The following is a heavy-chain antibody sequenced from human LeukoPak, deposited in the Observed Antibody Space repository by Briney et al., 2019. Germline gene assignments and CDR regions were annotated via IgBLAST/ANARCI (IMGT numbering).Heavy chain of an antibody. CDR3: AKALGVLRAFDI. V-gene: IGHV3-23*01. J-gene: IGHJ3*02. CDR2: ISASGGST. Sequence: GGSLRLSCATSGFTFSGNAMSWVRQAPGKGLEWVSGISASGGSTYYADSVKGRFSISRDNPNNMLYLQMNSLRAEDTAVYYCAKALGVLRAFDIWGQGTMVTVSS. D-gene: IGHD1-1*01. CDR1: GFTFSGNA.